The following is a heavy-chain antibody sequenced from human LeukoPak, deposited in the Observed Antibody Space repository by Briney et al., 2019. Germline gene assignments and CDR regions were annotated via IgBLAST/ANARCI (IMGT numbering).Heavy chain of an antibody. V-gene: IGHV4-4*07. D-gene: IGHD6-13*01. CDR2: IYTSGST. CDR3: ARVTYSSSNWFDP. CDR1: GGSISSYY. Sequence: PSETLSLTCSVSGGSISSYYCSWIQQPAGKGLEWIGRIYTSGSTNYNPSLKSRVTMSVDTSKNQFSLKLSSVTAADTAVYYCARVTYSSSNWFDPWGQGTLVTVSS. J-gene: IGHJ5*02.